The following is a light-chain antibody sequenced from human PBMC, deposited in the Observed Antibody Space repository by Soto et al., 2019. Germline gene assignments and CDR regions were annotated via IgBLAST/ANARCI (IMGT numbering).Light chain of an antibody. CDR2: DAS. J-gene: IGKJ1*01. V-gene: IGKV3D-15*01. Sequence: ILMTQSPATLSVSPGERATLSCRASQSVSNNLAWYQQKPGQAPRLLIYDASNRATGIPARFSGSGSGTEFTLTITGLESEDFAVYYCQQYNNWPPWTFGQGTKVDIK. CDR1: QSVSNN. CDR3: QQYNNWPPWT.